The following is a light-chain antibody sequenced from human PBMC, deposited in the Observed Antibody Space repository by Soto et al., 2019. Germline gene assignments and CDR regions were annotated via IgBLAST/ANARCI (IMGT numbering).Light chain of an antibody. CDR3: QQYNSLT. CDR2: DAS. Sequence: DIQMTQSPSTLSASVGDRVTITCRASQSISSWLAWYQQKPGKAPKLLIYDASSLESGVPSRFSGSGSGTEFTLTISSLQPDDFATYYCQQYNSLTFGQGTRLEIK. V-gene: IGKV1-5*01. J-gene: IGKJ5*01. CDR1: QSISSW.